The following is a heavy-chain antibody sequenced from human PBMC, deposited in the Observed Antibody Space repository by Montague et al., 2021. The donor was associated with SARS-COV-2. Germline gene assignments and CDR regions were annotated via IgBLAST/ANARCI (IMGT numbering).Heavy chain of an antibody. J-gene: IGHJ5*02. Sequence: SETLSLTCAVYGGSFSGYYWSWIRQPPGKGLEWIGEINHSGSTNYNPSXXSRVTISVDTSKNQFSLKLSSVTAADTAVYYCARGPRITMIVVVITDIWFDPWGRGTLVTVSS. CDR1: GGSFSGYY. D-gene: IGHD3-22*01. CDR3: ARGPRITMIVVVITDIWFDP. V-gene: IGHV4-34*01. CDR2: INHSGST.